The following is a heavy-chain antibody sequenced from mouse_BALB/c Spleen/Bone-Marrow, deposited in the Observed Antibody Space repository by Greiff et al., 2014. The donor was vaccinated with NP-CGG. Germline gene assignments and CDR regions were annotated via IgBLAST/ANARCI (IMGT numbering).Heavy chain of an antibody. Sequence: QVQLQQSGPGLVAPSQSLSITCTVSGFSLTGYGVNWVRQPPGKGLERLGMIWGDGNTDYNSDLKSRLSISKDNSKSQVFLKMNSLQTDDTARYYCARVYYDYDWWYFDVWGAGTTVTVSS. D-gene: IGHD2-4*01. V-gene: IGHV2-6-7*01. CDR3: ARVYYDYDWWYFDV. CDR2: IWGDGNT. CDR1: GFSLTGYG. J-gene: IGHJ1*01.